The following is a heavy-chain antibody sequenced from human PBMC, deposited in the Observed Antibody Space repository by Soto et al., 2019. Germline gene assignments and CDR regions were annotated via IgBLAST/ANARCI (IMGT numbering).Heavy chain of an antibody. CDR3: ARLPNKSPQN. CDR2: ISNDGSS. Sequence: EVQRVESGGGLVQPGGSLRLSCVASGFTFSSYWRHWVRQAPGKGLVWVSSISNDGSSIYADPVKGRFTISRDNAKNTLYLQMNSLRAEDTAVYYYARLPNKSPQNWGQGTLVIVSP. CDR1: GFTFSSYW. V-gene: IGHV3-74*01. J-gene: IGHJ1*01.